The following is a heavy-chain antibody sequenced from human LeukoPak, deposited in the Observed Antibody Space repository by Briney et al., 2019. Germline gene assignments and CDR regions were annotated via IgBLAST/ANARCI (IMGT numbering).Heavy chain of an antibody. CDR1: GYSIGSGYY. V-gene: IGHV4-38-2*02. CDR3: ARDSWGYCSSTRCYGSFDY. Sequence: SETLSLTCAVSGYSIGSGYYWGWIRQPPGKGLEWIGSIYHSGSTYYNPSLKSRVTISVDTSKNQFSLKLSSVTAADTAVYYCARDSWGYCSSTRCYGSFDYWGQGTLVTVSS. D-gene: IGHD2-2*01. CDR2: IYHSGST. J-gene: IGHJ4*02.